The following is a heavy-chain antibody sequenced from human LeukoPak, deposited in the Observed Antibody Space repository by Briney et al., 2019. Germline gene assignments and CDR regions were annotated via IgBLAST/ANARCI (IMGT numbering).Heavy chain of an antibody. J-gene: IGHJ4*02. CDR1: GYTFTNYD. V-gene: IGHV1-8*03. Sequence: GASVKVSCKASGYTFTNYDINWVRQATGQGLEWMGWMNPNSGNTGYAQKFQGRVTITRNTSITTAYMELSRLRSDDTAVYYCAREVFGATMIDYWGQGTLVTVSS. D-gene: IGHD1-26*01. CDR2: MNPNSGNT. CDR3: AREVFGATMIDY.